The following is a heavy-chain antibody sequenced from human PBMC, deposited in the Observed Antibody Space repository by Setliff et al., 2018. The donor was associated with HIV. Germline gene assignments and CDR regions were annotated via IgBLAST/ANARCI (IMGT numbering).Heavy chain of an antibody. D-gene: IGHD6-25*01. CDR1: GGSVGSGSYY. Sequence: PSETLSLTCSVSGGSVGSGSYYWSWIRQSPGKGLEWLGYIYYSGSTTYNPSLRSRVTISIDTSKNQFSLNLRSVTAADTAVYYCARHDPGGFHFSPDYWGQGTLVTVSS. V-gene: IGHV4-61*01. CDR2: IYYSGST. CDR3: ARHDPGGFHFSPDY. J-gene: IGHJ4*02.